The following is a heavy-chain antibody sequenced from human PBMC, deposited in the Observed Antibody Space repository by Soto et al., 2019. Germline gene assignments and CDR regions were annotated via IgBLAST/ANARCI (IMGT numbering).Heavy chain of an antibody. CDR2: INANNGGA. Sequence: GASVKVSCKASGYTFTDYQIHWVRQAPGQGLEFMGWINANNGGAGSAQQFQGRVTVTRDTSITTVYMELSNLRSDDTAVYYCAREGGSETLQPSYNWFDTWDQRTLIIFSS. CDR3: AREGGSETLQPSYNWFDT. CDR1: GYTFTDYQ. D-gene: IGHD6-25*01. J-gene: IGHJ5*02. V-gene: IGHV1-2*02.